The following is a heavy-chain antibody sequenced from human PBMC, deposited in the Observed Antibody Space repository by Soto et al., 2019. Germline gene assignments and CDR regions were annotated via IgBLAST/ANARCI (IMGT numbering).Heavy chain of an antibody. CDR1: GFTFSDYA. CDR3: AGTFFGSGNYYSGPGGYYYYMDV. CDR2: VSGSGGKT. V-gene: IGHV3-23*01. J-gene: IGHJ6*03. D-gene: IGHD3-10*01. Sequence: GGSLRLSCAASGFTFSDYAMSWVRQAPGKGLEWVSSVSGSGGKTFYADSVKGRFTISRDNSKNTLNLQMASLSVENTVTYFCAGTFFGSGNYYSGPGGYYYYMDVWGKGTTVTVSS.